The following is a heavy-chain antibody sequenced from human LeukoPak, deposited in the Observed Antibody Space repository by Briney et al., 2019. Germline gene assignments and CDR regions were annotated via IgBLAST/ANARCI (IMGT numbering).Heavy chain of an antibody. CDR3: TTALYCGGDCYDY. CDR2: IKSKTDGGTT. CDR1: GFTFSNAW. D-gene: IGHD2-21*01. J-gene: IGHJ4*02. V-gene: IGHV3-15*01. Sequence: SGGSLRLSYAASGFTFSNAWMSWVRQAPGKGLEWVGRIKSKTDGGTTDYAAPVKGRFTISRDDSKNTLYLQMNSLKTEDTAVYYCTTALYCGGDCYDYWGQGTLVTVSS.